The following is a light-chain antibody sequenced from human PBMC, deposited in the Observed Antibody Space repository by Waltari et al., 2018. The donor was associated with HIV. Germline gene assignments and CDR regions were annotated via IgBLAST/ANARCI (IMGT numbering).Light chain of an antibody. CDR3: VGWDSSLSAYV. V-gene: IGLV1-47*01. CDR1: TSNIENDN. CDR2: KNF. J-gene: IGLJ1*01. Sequence: QSFLTQPPSASGTPGQTVTISCSRRTSNIENDNVYWYQQLPGMTPKLLIYKNFLRPSGVPDRFAAPKSGTSASLTISGLRSADEADYYCVGWDSSLSAYVFGAGTKVAVL.